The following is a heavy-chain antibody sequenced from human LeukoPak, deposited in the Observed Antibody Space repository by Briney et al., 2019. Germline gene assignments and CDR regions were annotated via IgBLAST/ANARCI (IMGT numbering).Heavy chain of an antibody. J-gene: IGHJ4*02. CDR2: IYYSGST. D-gene: IGHD3-3*01. CDR3: ARAPYYDFWSGYYGY. V-gene: IGHV4-59*01. CDR1: GGSISSYY. Sequence: SETLSLTCTVSGGSISSYYWSWIRQPPGKGLEWIGYIYYSGSTNYNPSLKSRVTISVDTSKNQFSLKLSSVTAADTAVYYCARAPYYDFWSGYYGYWGQGTLVTVSS.